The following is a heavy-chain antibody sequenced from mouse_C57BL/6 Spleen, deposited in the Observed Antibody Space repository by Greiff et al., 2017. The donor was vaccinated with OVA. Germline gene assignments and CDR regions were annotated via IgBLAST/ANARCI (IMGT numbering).Heavy chain of an antibody. D-gene: IGHD2-4*01. CDR1: GYTFTDYN. V-gene: IGHV1-22*01. CDR3: ARWIYYDYGGVYAMDY. CDR2: INPNNGGT. Sequence: VQLQQSGPELVKPGASVKMSCKASGYTFTDYNMHWVKQSHGKSLEWIGYINPNNGGTSYNQKFKGKATLTVNKSSSTAYMELRSLTSEDSAVYYCARWIYYDYGGVYAMDYWGQGTSVTVSS. J-gene: IGHJ4*01.